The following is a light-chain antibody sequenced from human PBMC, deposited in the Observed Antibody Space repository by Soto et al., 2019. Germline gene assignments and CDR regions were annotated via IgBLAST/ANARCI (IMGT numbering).Light chain of an antibody. CDR3: QQYNNWPGT. CDR2: GAS. J-gene: IGKJ1*01. V-gene: IGKV3-15*01. CDR1: QSVSIN. Sequence: EIVMTQSPATLSVSPGERATLSCRASQSVSINLAWYQQKPGQAPRLLIFGASIRATGIPARFSGSGSGTEFTLTIGSLQSEDCALYYCQQYNNWPGTFGQGTKVDIK.